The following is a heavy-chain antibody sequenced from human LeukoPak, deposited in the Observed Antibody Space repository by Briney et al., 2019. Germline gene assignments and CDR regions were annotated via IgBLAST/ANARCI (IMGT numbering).Heavy chain of an antibody. CDR2: IKQDGSEK. J-gene: IGHJ4*02. V-gene: IGHV3-7*04. CDR3: AGQTYNYGSGSYGPSDY. D-gene: IGHD3-10*01. Sequence: GGSLRLSCAASGFTFSSYWMSWVRQAPGKGLEWVANIKQDGSEKYYVDSVKGRFTISRDNAKNSLYLQMNSLRAEDTAVYYCAGQTYNYGSGSYGPSDYWGQGTLVTVSS. CDR1: GFTFSSYW.